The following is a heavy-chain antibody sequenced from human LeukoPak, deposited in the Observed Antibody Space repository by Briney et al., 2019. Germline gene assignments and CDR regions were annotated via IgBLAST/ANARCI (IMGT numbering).Heavy chain of an antibody. CDR2: IKQDGSEK. Sequence: GGSLRLSCAASGFTFSNYWMGWVRQAPGKGLEWVANIKQDGSEKYYVDSVKGRFTISRDNAKNSLYLQMNSLRAEDTAVYYCARDSYCSGGSCYFLYDYWGQGTLVTVSS. V-gene: IGHV3-7*01. D-gene: IGHD2-15*01. CDR1: GFTFSNYW. CDR3: ARDSYCSGGSCYFLYDY. J-gene: IGHJ4*02.